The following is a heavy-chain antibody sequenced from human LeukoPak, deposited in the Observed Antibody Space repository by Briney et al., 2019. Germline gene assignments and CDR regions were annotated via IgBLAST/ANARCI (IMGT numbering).Heavy chain of an antibody. J-gene: IGHJ4*02. CDR3: ARRGAAVDY. V-gene: IGHV3-48*03. Sequence: PGGSLRLSCAASGFTFSSYEMNWVRQAPGKGLEWVSYISSSGSTIYYADSVKGRFTISRDNAKNSLYLQMNSLRAEDAAVYYCARRGAAVDYWGQGTLVTVSS. CDR1: GFTFSSYE. CDR2: ISSSGSTI.